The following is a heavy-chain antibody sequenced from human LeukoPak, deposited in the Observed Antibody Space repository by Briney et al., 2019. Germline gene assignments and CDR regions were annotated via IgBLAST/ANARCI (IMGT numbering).Heavy chain of an antibody. D-gene: IGHD3-10*01. J-gene: IGHJ4*02. V-gene: IGHV4-59*01. Sequence: SETLSLTCTVSGGSISSYYWSWIRQPPGKGLEWIGYIYYSGSTNYSPSLKSRVTISVDTSKNQFSLKLSSVTAADTAVYYCATFGSGSYSSTNDYWGQGTLVTVSS. CDR2: IYYSGST. CDR3: ATFGSGSYSSTNDY. CDR1: GGSISSYY.